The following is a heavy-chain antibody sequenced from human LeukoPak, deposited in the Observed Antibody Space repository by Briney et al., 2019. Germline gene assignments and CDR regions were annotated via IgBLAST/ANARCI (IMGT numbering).Heavy chain of an antibody. CDR1: GYTFTCYY. D-gene: IGHD6-19*01. J-gene: IGHJ4*02. V-gene: IGHV1-2*02. CDR3: AREKAVAGTTRFDY. CDR2: INHNSGGT. Sequence: ASVKVSCKASGYTFTCYYMHWVGQAPGQGGEGMGWINHNSGGTNYAQKFQGRVTITSHTSISTAYLELSTLRSDDTAVYYCAREKAVAGTTRFDYWDQGTLVTVSS.